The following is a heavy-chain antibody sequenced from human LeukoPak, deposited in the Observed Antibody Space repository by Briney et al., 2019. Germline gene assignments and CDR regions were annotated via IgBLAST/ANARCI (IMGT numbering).Heavy chain of an antibody. D-gene: IGHD3-16*02. CDR1: GYTFTSYG. V-gene: IGHV1-18*01. CDR3: ARDYRPQRELYGMDV. Sequence: ASVKVSCKASGYTFTSYGISWVRQAPGQGLEWMGWISAYNGNTNYAQKLQGRVTMTTDTPTSTAYMELRSLRSDDTAVYYCARDYRPQRELYGMDVWGQGTTVTVSS. J-gene: IGHJ6*02. CDR2: ISAYNGNT.